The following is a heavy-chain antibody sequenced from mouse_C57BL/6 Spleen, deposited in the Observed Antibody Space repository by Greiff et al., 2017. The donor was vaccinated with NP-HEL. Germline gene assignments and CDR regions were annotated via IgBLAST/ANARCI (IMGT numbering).Heavy chain of an antibody. Sequence: VQLQQSGAELVMPGASVKLSCKASGYTFTSYWMHWVKQRPGQGLEWIGEIDPSDSYTNYNQKVKGKSTLTVDKSSSTAYMQLSSLTSEDSAVYYCARSPITTVGAGFDYWGQGTTLTVAS. V-gene: IGHV1-69*01. CDR1: GYTFTSYW. J-gene: IGHJ2*01. CDR3: ARSPITTVGAGFDY. D-gene: IGHD1-1*01. CDR2: IDPSDSYT.